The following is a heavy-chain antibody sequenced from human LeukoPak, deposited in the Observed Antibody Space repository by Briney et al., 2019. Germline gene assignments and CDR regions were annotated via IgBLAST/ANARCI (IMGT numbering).Heavy chain of an antibody. CDR1: GFAFSGSA. Sequence: GGSLRLSCTASGFAFSGSAMHWVRQASGKGLEWVGRVRSKINNYATEYAASVKGRFTISRDDSKNTVFLQMNSLKVEDTAVYYCTRLRGERASGDYWGQGTLVTVSS. CDR2: VRSKINNYAT. V-gene: IGHV3-73*01. J-gene: IGHJ4*02. CDR3: TRLRGERASGDY. D-gene: IGHD2-15*01.